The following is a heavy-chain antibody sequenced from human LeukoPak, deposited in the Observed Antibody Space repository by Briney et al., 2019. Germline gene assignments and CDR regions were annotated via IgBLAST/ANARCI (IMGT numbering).Heavy chain of an antibody. V-gene: IGHV3-66*01. CDR1: GFTFSSYA. D-gene: IGHD4-17*01. Sequence: PGGSLRLSCAASGFTFSSYAMHWVRQAPGKGLEWVSVIYSGGSTYYADSVKGRFTISRDNSKNTLYLQMNSLRAEDTAVYYCARSSTVKDAFDIWGQGTMVTVSS. CDR2: IYSGGST. J-gene: IGHJ3*02. CDR3: ARSSTVKDAFDI.